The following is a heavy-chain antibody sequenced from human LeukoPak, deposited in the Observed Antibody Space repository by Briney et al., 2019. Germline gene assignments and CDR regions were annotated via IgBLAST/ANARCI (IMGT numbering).Heavy chain of an antibody. CDR3: ARDLYSSRTNDAFVI. Sequence: SETLSLTCSVSGDFIRSISYYWGRNRQPPGQGLEWIGSIYYSGSTYYNPSLKRRVTISIDTSKNQFSLKLSSVTAADTAVYYCARDLYSSRTNDAFVIWGQGTVVTVSS. V-gene: IGHV4-39*07. J-gene: IGHJ3*02. D-gene: IGHD6-13*01. CDR2: IYYSGST. CDR1: GDFIRSISYY.